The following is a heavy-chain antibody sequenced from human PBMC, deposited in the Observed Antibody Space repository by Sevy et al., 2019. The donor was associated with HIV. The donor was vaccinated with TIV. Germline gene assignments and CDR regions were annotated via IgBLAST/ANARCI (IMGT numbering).Heavy chain of an antibody. CDR1: GYTFTGYS. J-gene: IGHJ4*02. CDR3: ARETSQSGFDY. Sequence: ASVKVSCKTSGYTFTGYSTHWVRLAPGQGLEWMGRINPNSGGTNYAQKFQGRVTMTRDTSTTTAYMELTSLKLDDTGVYYCARETSQSGFDYWGQGTLVTVSS. D-gene: IGHD7-27*01. V-gene: IGHV1-2*05. CDR2: INPNSGGT.